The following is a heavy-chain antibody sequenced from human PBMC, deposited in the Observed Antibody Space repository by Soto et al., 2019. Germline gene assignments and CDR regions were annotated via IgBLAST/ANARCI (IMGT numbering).Heavy chain of an antibody. V-gene: IGHV1-2*02. CDR1: GYPFIGFY. D-gene: IGHD2-2*03. J-gene: IGHJ3*02. Sequence: GASVKFSCKASGYPFIGFYLHWLRQAPGRGLEWVGWINPHSGETKYEEDFQGRVSLTRDTSINTAFLDLFRLGSDDTATYFCATAYGYCMGRSCPERSDAFDIWGQGTMVTVSS. CDR3: ATAYGYCMGRSCPERSDAFDI. CDR2: INPHSGET.